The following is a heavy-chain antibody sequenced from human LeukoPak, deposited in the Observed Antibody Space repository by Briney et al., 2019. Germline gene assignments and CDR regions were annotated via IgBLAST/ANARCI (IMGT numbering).Heavy chain of an antibody. CDR1: GGTFSSYA. V-gene: IGHV1-69*13. CDR3: ARVPYYYDSSGYYHNWFDP. D-gene: IGHD3-22*01. J-gene: IGHJ5*02. Sequence: GASVKVSCKASGGTFSSYAISWVRQAPGQGLEWMGGIIPIFGTANYAQKFQGRVTITADESTSTAYLELSSLRSEDTAVYYCARVPYYYDSSGYYHNWFDPWGQGTLVTVSS. CDR2: IIPIFGTA.